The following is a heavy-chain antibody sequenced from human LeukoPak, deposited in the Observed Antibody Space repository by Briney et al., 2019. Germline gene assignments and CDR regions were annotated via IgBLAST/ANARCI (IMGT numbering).Heavy chain of an antibody. CDR3: ARRSLYSGSYLGY. J-gene: IGHJ4*02. D-gene: IGHD1-26*01. V-gene: IGHV5-51*01. Sequence: GESLKISCQGSGYSFTNYWIGWVRQMPGKGLEWMGIIYPGDSDTRYSPSFQGQVTISADKSISTAYLQWSSLKASDTAMYYCARRSLYSGSYLGYWGQGTLVTVSS. CDR1: GYSFTNYW. CDR2: IYPGDSDT.